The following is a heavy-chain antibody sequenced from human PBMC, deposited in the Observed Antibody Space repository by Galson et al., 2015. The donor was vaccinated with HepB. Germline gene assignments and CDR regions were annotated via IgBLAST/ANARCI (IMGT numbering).Heavy chain of an antibody. CDR3: AKWGDVVVVAFDYYYGMDV. D-gene: IGHD2-15*01. CDR1: GFTFSSYA. J-gene: IGHJ6*02. CDR2: ISGSGGST. Sequence: SLRLSCAASGFTFSSYAMSWVRQAPGKGLEWVSAISGSGGSTYYADSVKGRFTISRDNSKNTLYLQMNSLRAEDTAVYYCAKWGDVVVVAFDYYYGMDVWGQGTTVTVSS. V-gene: IGHV3-23*01.